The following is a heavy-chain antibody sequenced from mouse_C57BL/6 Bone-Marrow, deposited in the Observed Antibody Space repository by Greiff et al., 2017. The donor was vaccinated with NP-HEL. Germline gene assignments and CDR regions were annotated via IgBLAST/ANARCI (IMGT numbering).Heavy chain of an antibody. CDR3: ARGDGSPWFAY. CDR2: IYPRSGNT. D-gene: IGHD1-1*01. J-gene: IGHJ3*01. Sequence: QVQLKESGAELARPGASVKLSCKASGYTFTSYGISWVKQRTGQGLEWIGEIYPRSGNTYYNEKFKGKATLTADKSSSTAYMELRSLTSEDSAVYFCARGDGSPWFAYWGQGTLVTVSA. CDR1: GYTFTSYG. V-gene: IGHV1-81*01.